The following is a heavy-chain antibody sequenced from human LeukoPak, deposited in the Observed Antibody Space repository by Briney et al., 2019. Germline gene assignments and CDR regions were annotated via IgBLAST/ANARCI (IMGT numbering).Heavy chain of an antibody. CDR3: ARGLGYSYGYEFDY. D-gene: IGHD5-18*01. CDR2: ISSSSSYI. Sequence: GGSLRLSCAASGFTFSSYSMNWVRQAPGKGLEWVSSISSSSSYIYYADSVKGRFTISRDNAKNSLCLQMNSLRAEDTAVYYCARGLGYSYGYEFDYWGQGTLVTVSS. CDR1: GFTFSSYS. V-gene: IGHV3-21*01. J-gene: IGHJ4*02.